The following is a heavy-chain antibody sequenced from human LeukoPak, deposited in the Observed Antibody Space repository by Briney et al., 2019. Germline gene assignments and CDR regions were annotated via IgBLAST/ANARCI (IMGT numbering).Heavy chain of an antibody. CDR2: IYYSGST. V-gene: IGHV4-59*01. D-gene: IGHD1-1*01. CDR1: GDSISSYY. CDR3: ARASGTTAFDI. J-gene: IGHJ3*02. Sequence: SETLSLTCTVSGDSISSYYWSWIRQPPGKGLEWIGYIYYSGSTNYNPSLKSRVTISIDTPKNQFSLKLSSVTAADTAVYYCARASGTTAFDIWGQGTMVTVSS.